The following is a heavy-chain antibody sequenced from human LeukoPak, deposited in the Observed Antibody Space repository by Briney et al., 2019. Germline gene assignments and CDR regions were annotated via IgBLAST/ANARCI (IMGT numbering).Heavy chain of an antibody. Sequence: PGRSLRLSCAASGFTFSSYGMHWDRQAPGKGLEWVAVIWYDGSNKYYADSVKGRFTISRDNSKNTLYLQMNSLRAEDTAVYYCAKFYRPNRNDAFDIWGQGTMVTVSS. J-gene: IGHJ3*02. CDR2: IWYDGSNK. CDR1: GFTFSSYG. D-gene: IGHD2/OR15-2a*01. V-gene: IGHV3-33*06. CDR3: AKFYRPNRNDAFDI.